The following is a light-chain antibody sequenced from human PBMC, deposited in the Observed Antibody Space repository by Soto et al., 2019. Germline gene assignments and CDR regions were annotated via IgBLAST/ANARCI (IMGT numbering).Light chain of an antibody. CDR2: GAS. Sequence: EIVMTQSPATLSVSPGERATLSCRASQSVNSNLAWYQQKPGQAPRLLIYGASTRAAGIPARFSGSGSGTEFSLTISSLQSEDLAVYYCQQYNNRPPDTFGQGTKLESK. J-gene: IGKJ2*01. CDR1: QSVNSN. V-gene: IGKV3-15*01. CDR3: QQYNNRPPDT.